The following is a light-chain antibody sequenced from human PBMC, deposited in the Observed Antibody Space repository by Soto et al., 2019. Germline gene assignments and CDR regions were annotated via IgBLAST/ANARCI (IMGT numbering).Light chain of an antibody. CDR2: AAS. Sequence: LLAQSPGSLSLSPPHSSTLSCRASGTVTGKYLAWYQQKVGQPPSLLIFAASSRATGIPDRFSGSGSGTDFTLTISRLEPEDFAMYFCQQYSSPPQTFGQGTKVDIK. J-gene: IGKJ1*01. CDR3: QQYSSPPQT. CDR1: GTVTGKY. V-gene: IGKV3-20*01.